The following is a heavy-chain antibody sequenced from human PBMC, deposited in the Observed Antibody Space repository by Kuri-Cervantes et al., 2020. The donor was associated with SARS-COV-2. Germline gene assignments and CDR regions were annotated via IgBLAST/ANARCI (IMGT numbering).Heavy chain of an antibody. CDR1: GGPISSSSYY. CDR3: ARGAHHIQCRGEIDY. V-gene: IGHV4-39*07. D-gene: IGHD5-24*01. CDR2: INYSGST. Sequence: GSLRLSCTVSGGPISSSSYYWGWIRQPPGKGLEWIGSINYSGSTYYNPSLKSRVTISVDTSKNQFFLKLSSVTAADTALYYCARGAHHIQCRGEIDYWSQGALVTVSS. J-gene: IGHJ4*02.